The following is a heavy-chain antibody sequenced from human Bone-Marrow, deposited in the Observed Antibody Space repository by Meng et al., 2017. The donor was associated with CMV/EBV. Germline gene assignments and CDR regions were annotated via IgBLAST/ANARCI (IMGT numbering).Heavy chain of an antibody. CDR2: ISAYNGNT. V-gene: IGHV1-18*01. J-gene: IGHJ4*01. CDR1: GYTFTSYG. D-gene: IGHD2-2*01. Sequence: ASGKGSCKASGYTFTSYGISWVRQAPGQGLEWMGWISAYNGNTNYAQKLQGRVTMTTDTSTSTAYMELRSLRSDDTAVYYCAREPVCSSTSCLHYFDYWGQGTLVTVSS. CDR3: AREPVCSSTSCLHYFDY.